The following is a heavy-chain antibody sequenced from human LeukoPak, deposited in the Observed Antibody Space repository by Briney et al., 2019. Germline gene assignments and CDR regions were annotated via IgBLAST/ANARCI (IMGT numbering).Heavy chain of an antibody. D-gene: IGHD4-17*01. CDR2: INTNTGNP. CDR3: AREPPGYGDYGRGFDY. J-gene: IGHJ4*02. CDR1: GYTFTSYA. V-gene: IGHV7-4-1*02. Sequence: ASVKVSCKASGYTFTSYAMNWVRQAPGQGLEWMGWINTNTGNPTYAQGFTGRFVFSLDTFVSTAYLQISSLKAEDTAVYYCAREPPGYGDYGRGFDYWGQGTLVTVSS.